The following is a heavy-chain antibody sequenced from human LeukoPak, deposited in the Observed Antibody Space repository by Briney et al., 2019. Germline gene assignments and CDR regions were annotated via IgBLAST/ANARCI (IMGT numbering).Heavy chain of an antibody. J-gene: IGHJ3*02. CDR1: GFTFSNYG. V-gene: IGHV3-30*18. D-gene: IGHD3-16*01. Sequence: GRSLRLSCAASGFTFSNYGMHWVRQAPGKGLEWVAVISYGGSNKYYADSVKGRFTISRDNSKNTLYLQMNSLRAEDTAVFYCAKDLVGEFSYSRAFDIWGQGTMVTVSS. CDR3: AKDLVGEFSYSRAFDI. CDR2: ISYGGSNK.